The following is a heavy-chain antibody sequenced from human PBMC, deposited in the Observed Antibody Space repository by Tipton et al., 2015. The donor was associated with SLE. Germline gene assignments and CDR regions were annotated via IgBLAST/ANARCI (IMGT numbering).Heavy chain of an antibody. D-gene: IGHD2/OR15-2a*01. J-gene: IGHJ3*01. CDR3: AKATYIHDGFDV. CDR1: GFTFSNYA. V-gene: IGHV3-23*01. CDR2: ISSSGGST. Sequence: SLRLSCAASGFTFSNYAMTWVRQAPGRGLEWVSGISSSGGSTYYEDSVKGRFTISRDNSKSTLYLQMDSLRAEDTAIYYCAKATYIHDGFDVWGQGTMVTVSS.